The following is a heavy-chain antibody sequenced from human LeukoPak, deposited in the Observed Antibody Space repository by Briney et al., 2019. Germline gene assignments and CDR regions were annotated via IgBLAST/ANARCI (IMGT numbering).Heavy chain of an antibody. CDR2: IIHSGGT. CDR3: ARGPLAFRRVAGIFS. D-gene: IGHD6-19*01. V-gene: IGHV4-34*01. J-gene: IGHJ5*02. Sequence: SETLSLTCAVSGGSFNGYSYTWIRQPPGKGLEWIGEIIHSGGTSYNPSLKSRLTISVDTSRKQFSIKLTSVTAADTALYFCARGPLAFRRVAGIFSWGRGTQVTVSS. CDR1: GGSFNGYS.